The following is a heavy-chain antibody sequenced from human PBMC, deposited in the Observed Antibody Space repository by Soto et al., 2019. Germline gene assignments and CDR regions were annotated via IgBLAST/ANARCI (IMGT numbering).Heavy chain of an antibody. D-gene: IGHD3-3*01. Sequence: SETPSPTFPVSCGSISRYYWGWIRQPPGKGLEWIGYIYYSGSTNYNPSLKSRVTISLDTSKNQFSLKLSSVTAADTAVYYCARRSRFGFDSCGQGTLVTVSS. J-gene: IGHJ4*02. CDR3: ARRSRFGFDS. V-gene: IGHV4-59*01. CDR1: CGSISRYY. CDR2: IYYSGST.